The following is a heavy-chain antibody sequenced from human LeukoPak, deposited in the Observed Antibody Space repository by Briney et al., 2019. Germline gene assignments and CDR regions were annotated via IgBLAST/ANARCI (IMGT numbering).Heavy chain of an antibody. CDR1: RFTFSNYW. D-gene: IGHD1-26*01. Sequence: PGGSLRLSCAASRFTFSNYWMSWGRQAPGKGLEWVANIKQDGSEKYYVDSVKGRFTMSRDNAKNSLYLQMNSLRAEDTAVYYCARQRGSYSFDYWGQGTLVTVSS. CDR3: ARQRGSYSFDY. CDR2: IKQDGSEK. V-gene: IGHV3-7*01. J-gene: IGHJ4*02.